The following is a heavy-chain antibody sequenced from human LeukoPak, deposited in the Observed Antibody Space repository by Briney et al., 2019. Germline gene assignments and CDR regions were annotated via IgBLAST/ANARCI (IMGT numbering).Heavy chain of an antibody. CDR2: INHSGST. J-gene: IGHJ5*02. CDR1: GGSFSGYY. CDR3: ARGVIVVVVAATGNWFDP. D-gene: IGHD2-15*01. Sequence: SETLSLTCAVYGGSFSGYYWSWIRQPPGKGLEWIGEINHSGSTNYNPSLKSRVTISVDTSKNQFSLKLSSVTAADTAVYYCARGVIVVVVAATGNWFDPWGQGTLVTVSS. V-gene: IGHV4-34*01.